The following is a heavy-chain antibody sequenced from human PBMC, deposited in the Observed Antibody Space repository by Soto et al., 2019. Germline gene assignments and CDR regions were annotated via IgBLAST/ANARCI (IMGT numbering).Heavy chain of an antibody. Sequence: QVQLVESGGGFVMPGGSLRLSCAASGFTFSDYYMSWIRQAPGKGPAWVLYISSSGSTIYYADSVKGRFTISRDNAKNSLYRQMNSLRAEDTTVYYCARGGFVVVVAATLDRGGFDYWVQGTLVTVSS. J-gene: IGHJ4*02. D-gene: IGHD2-15*01. CDR1: GFTFSDYY. V-gene: IGHV3-11*01. CDR3: ARGGFVVVVAATLDRGGFDY. CDR2: ISSSGSTI.